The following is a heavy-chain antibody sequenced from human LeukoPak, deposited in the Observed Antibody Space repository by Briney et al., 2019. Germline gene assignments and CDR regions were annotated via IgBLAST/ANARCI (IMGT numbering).Heavy chain of an antibody. CDR3: ARVYSGSYSGDDDDY. V-gene: IGHV1-2*02. D-gene: IGHD1-26*01. J-gene: IGHJ4*02. Sequence: ASVKVSCKASGYTFTGYYIHWVLQAPGQGLEWMGWINPNSGGTNYAQKFQGRVTMTRDTSISTAYMELSRLRSDDTAVYYCARVYSGSYSGDDDDYWGQGTLVTVSS. CDR1: GYTFTGYY. CDR2: INPNSGGT.